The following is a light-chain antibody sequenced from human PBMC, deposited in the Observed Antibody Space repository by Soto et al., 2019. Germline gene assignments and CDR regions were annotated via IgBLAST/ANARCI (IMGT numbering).Light chain of an antibody. J-gene: IGKJ2*01. CDR1: QSVSSSY. CDR2: GAS. CDR3: QQYGSTPPYT. Sequence: EIVLTQSPGTLSLSPGERATLSCRASQSVSSSYLAWYQQKPGQAPRLLVYGASSRATGSPDRFSGSGSGTDFDLTISRLEPEDFAVYYCQQYGSTPPYTFGQGTKLEIK. V-gene: IGKV3-20*01.